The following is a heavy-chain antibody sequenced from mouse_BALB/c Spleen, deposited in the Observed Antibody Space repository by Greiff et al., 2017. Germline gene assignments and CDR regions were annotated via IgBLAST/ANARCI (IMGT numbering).Heavy chain of an antibody. V-gene: IGHV5-9*03. Sequence: EVQLVESGGGLVQPGGSLKLSCAASGFTFSSYTMSWVRQTPEKRLEWVATISSGGGNTYYPDSVKGRFTISRDNAKNNLYLQMSSLRSEDTALYYCARSHGFPFAYWGQGTLVTVSA. CDR3: ARSHGFPFAY. D-gene: IGHD2-2*01. CDR1: GFTFSSYT. CDR2: ISSGGGNT. J-gene: IGHJ3*01.